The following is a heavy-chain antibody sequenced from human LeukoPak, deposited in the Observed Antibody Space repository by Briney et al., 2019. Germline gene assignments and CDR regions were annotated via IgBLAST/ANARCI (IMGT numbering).Heavy chain of an antibody. CDR2: IYTRGST. CDR3: ARGRYCSADICSGGDAFDI. CDR1: GGSINNYY. V-gene: IGHV4-4*07. Sequence: SETLSLTCTVAGGSINNYYWSWIRQPAGKGIEWIGRIYTRGSTNYNPSLKSRVTMSVDTSKNQFSLKLSSVTAADTAVYYCARGRYCSADICSGGDAFDIWGQGTMVSVSS. D-gene: IGHD2-15*01. J-gene: IGHJ3*02.